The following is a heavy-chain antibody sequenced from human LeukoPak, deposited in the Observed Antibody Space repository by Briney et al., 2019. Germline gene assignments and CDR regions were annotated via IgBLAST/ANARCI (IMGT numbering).Heavy chain of an antibody. CDR2: ISSRGNTM. CDR1: GGSISSSSYY. CDR3: GRDGSGSPDY. D-gene: IGHD3-10*01. Sequence: LSLTCTVSGGSISSSSYYMTWIRQAPGKGLEWVSYISSRGNTMYYADSVKGRFTISRDNAKNSLYLQMSSLRAEDTAVYYCGRDGSGSPDYWGQGTLVTVSS. V-gene: IGHV3-11*01. J-gene: IGHJ4*02.